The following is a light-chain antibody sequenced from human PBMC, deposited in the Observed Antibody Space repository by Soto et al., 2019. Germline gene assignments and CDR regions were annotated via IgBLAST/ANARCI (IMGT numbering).Light chain of an antibody. V-gene: IGKV1-39*01. Sequence: DIQMTQSPSSMAASVGDRVTITCRASQSISSYLNWYQQKTGKAPKLMIYAASTLQSGVPARLSGSGTGTDFTLTINSLQSEDFAMYYCQTYNNWPLTCGGGTKVEIK. CDR3: QTYNNWPLT. CDR1: QSISSY. J-gene: IGKJ4*01. CDR2: AAS.